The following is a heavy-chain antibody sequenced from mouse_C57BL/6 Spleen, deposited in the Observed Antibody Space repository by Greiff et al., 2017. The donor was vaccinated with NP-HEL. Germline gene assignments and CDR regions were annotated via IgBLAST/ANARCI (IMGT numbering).Heavy chain of an antibody. J-gene: IGHJ2*01. V-gene: IGHV1-55*01. D-gene: IGHD1-1*01. CDR3: ARTYYGSSYYFDY. Sequence: QVQLQQPGAELVKPGASVKMSCKASGYTFTSYWITWVKQRPGQGLEWIGDIYPGSGSTNYNEKFKSKATLTVDTSSTTASMQLSSLTSEDSAVYYCARTYYGSSYYFDYWGQGTTLTVSS. CDR1: GYTFTSYW. CDR2: IYPGSGST.